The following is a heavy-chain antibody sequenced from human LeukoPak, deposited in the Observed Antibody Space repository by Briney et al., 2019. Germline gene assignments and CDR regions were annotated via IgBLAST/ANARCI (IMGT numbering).Heavy chain of an antibody. CDR3: ARDSGIAAAGTWGPNDY. CDR2: ISSSSSYI. CDR1: GFTFGDYA. Sequence: GGSLRLSCTASGFTFGDYAINWARQAPGKGLEWVSPISSSSSYIYYADSVKGRFTISRDNAKNSLYLQMNSLRAEDTAVYYCARDSGIAAAGTWGPNDYWGQGTLVTVSS. J-gene: IGHJ4*02. V-gene: IGHV3-21*01. D-gene: IGHD6-13*01.